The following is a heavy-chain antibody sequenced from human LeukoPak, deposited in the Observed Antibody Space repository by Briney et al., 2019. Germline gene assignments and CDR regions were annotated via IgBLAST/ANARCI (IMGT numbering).Heavy chain of an antibody. D-gene: IGHD3-10*01. CDR2: ISSGGTYE. CDR1: GFTFSNYA. CDR3: ARDSTYYYDSGSSGPHYFDN. V-gene: IGHV3-30*01. Sequence: GKSLRLSCAASGFTFSNYAMHWVRQAPGKGLEWVSLISSGGTYEYYADSVKGRFTISRDNSKNTLYLQLNSLRAEDTAMYYCARDSTYYYDSGSSGPHYFDNWGQGTLVTVSS. J-gene: IGHJ4*02.